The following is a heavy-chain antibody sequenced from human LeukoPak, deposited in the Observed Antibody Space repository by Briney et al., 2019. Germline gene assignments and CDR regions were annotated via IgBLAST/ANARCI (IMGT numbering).Heavy chain of an antibody. D-gene: IGHD2-15*01. Sequence: SETLSLTCTVSGGSISSYYWSWIQQPPGKGLEWIGYIYYSGSTYYNPSLKSRVTISVDTSKNQFSLKLSSVTAADTAVYYCVREVVSPYNWFDPWGQGTLVTVSS. CDR3: VREVVSPYNWFDP. CDR1: GGSISSYY. V-gene: IGHV4-59*12. CDR2: IYYSGST. J-gene: IGHJ5*02.